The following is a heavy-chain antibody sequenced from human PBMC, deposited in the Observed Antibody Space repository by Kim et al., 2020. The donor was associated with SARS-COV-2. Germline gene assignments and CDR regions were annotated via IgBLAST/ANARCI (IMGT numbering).Heavy chain of an antibody. V-gene: IGHV3-11*06. CDR1: GFTFSDYY. CDR2: ISSSSSYT. CDR3: ARGRCSGGSCYYFDY. J-gene: IGHJ4*02. D-gene: IGHD2-15*01. Sequence: GGSLRLSCAASGFTFSDYYMSWIRQAPGKGLEWVSYISSSSSYTNYADSVKGRFTISRDNAKNSLYLQMNSLRAEDTAVYYCARGRCSGGSCYYFDYWGQGTLVTVSS.